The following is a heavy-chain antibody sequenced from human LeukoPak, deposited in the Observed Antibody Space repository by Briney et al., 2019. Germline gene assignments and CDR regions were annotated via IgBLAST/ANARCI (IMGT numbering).Heavy chain of an antibody. V-gene: IGHV3-23*01. Sequence: PGGSLRPSCAADSPTVTTTGASSVRQAPGKGLEWVSAISDSGGSTYYAASVKGRFTISRDKSKNTLYLQMNSLRAEDTAVYYGSLGKLLYPLLSLRYGGQGTLVTVSS. CDR2: ISDSGGST. CDR3: SLGKLLYPLLSLRY. CDR1: DSPTVTTT. D-gene: IGHD2/OR15-2a*01. J-gene: IGHJ4*02.